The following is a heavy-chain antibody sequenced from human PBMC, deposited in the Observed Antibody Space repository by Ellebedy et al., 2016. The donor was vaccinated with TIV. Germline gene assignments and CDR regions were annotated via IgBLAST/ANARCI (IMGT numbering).Heavy chain of an antibody. V-gene: IGHV3-48*01. CDR3: ARGHPDYGDYVPFDY. D-gene: IGHD4-17*01. J-gene: IGHJ4*02. CDR2: ISSSSSAI. CDR1: GFTFSTYS. Sequence: PGGSLRLSCVASGFTFSTYSMNWVRQAPGKGLEWVSYISSSSSAIYYADFVKGRFTISRDNAKNSLYLQMNSLRAEDTAVYYCARGHPDYGDYVPFDYWGQGTLVTVSS.